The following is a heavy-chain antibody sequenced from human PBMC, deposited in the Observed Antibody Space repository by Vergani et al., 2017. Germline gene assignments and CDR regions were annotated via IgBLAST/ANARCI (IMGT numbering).Heavy chain of an antibody. CDR2: ISSSGSTI. CDR1: GFTFSSYE. CDR3: ASNLRLVHYYDGMDV. Sequence: EVQLVESGGGLVQPGGSLRLSCAASGFTFSSYEMNWVRQAPGKGLEWVSYISSSGSTIYYADSVKGRFTISRDNAKNSLYLRMNSLRAEDTAVYYCASNLRLVHYYDGMDVWGQGTTVTVSS. J-gene: IGHJ6*02. V-gene: IGHV3-48*03. D-gene: IGHD6-19*01.